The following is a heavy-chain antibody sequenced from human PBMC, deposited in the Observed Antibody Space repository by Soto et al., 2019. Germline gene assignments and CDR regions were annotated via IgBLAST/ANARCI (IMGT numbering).Heavy chain of an antibody. CDR2: IYYSGST. CDR3: ARERASGDLDY. Sequence: SENLSLTCTVSGDSISSYFWTWIRQPPGKGLEWIGYIYYSGSTNYNPSLKSRVTISVDTSKNQFSLKLSSVTAADTAVYYCARERASGDLDYWGQGTLVTVSS. J-gene: IGHJ4*02. CDR1: GDSISSYF. V-gene: IGHV4-59*01. D-gene: IGHD2-21*02.